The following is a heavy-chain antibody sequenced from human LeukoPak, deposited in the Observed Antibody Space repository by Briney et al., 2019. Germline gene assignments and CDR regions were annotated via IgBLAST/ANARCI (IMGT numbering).Heavy chain of an antibody. CDR2: IYSDGSST. J-gene: IGHJ4*02. V-gene: IGHV3-74*01. CDR1: GFTFSSYW. CDR3: ARVSLYYYDSSGYAY. D-gene: IGHD3-22*01. Sequence: GGSLRLSCAASGFTFSSYWMHWVRQAPGKGLVWVSRIYSDGSSTIYADSVKGRFTISRDNAKNTLYLQMNRLRAEDTAVYYCARVSLYYYDSSGYAYWGQGTLVTVSS.